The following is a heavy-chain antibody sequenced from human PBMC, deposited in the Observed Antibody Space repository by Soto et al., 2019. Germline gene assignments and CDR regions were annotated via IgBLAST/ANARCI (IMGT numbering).Heavy chain of an antibody. CDR2: ISSSGSTI. CDR3: ARGDTYYDFWSGYSNPRHYYYGMDV. D-gene: IGHD3-3*01. V-gene: IGHV3-48*03. CDR1: GFTFSSYE. J-gene: IGHJ6*02. Sequence: GGSLRLSCAASGFTFSSYEMNWVRQAPGKGLEWVSYISSSGSTIYYADSVKGRFTISRDNAKNSLYLQMNSLRAEDTAVYYCARGDTYYDFWSGYSNPRHYYYGMDVWGQGATVTVSS.